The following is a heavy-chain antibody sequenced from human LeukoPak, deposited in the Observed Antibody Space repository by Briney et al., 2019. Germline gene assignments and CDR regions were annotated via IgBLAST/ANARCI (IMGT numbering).Heavy chain of an antibody. J-gene: IGHJ3*02. V-gene: IGHV3-7*01. CDR2: INQDGSEK. CDR1: GFTFSTYW. Sequence: GGSLRLSCAASGFTFSTYWMDWVRRAPGRGLEWVANINQDGSEKYYVDSVKGRFTISRDNAKNSLYLQMNSLRAEDTAVYYCAKGNDAFDIWGQGTMVTVSS. CDR3: AKGNDAFDI. D-gene: IGHD1-1*01.